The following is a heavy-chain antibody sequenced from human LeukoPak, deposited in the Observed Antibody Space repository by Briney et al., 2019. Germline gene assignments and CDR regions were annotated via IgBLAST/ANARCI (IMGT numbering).Heavy chain of an antibody. J-gene: IGHJ4*02. D-gene: IGHD3-22*01. V-gene: IGHV3-7*01. Sequence: PGGSLRLSCEASGFSFSTYWMSWVRQAPGRGLEWVGNINQDGSEKHYLDSLRGRFTISRDNAKNSLFLQMNSLRAEDTAVYFCARDLYYFERERYYASDYWGQGTLVTVSS. CDR1: GFSFSTYW. CDR3: ARDLYYFERERYYASDY. CDR2: INQDGSEK.